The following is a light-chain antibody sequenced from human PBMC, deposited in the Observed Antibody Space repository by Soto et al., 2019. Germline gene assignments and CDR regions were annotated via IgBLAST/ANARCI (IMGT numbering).Light chain of an antibody. J-gene: IGKJ1*01. CDR3: QQYETYRT. CDR1: QSISGW. Sequence: DIQMTQSPSSLFASVGDRVTITCRASQSISGWLAWYQQKPGKAPNLLIYDASSLESGVPSRFSGSGSGTEFTLTISGLQPDDFATYYCQQYETYRTFGQGTKVDIK. CDR2: DAS. V-gene: IGKV1-5*01.